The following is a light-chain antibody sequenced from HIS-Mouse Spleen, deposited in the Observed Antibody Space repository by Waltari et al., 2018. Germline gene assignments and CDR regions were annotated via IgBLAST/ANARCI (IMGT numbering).Light chain of an antibody. CDR2: DVS. CDR3: SSYTSSSFNVV. J-gene: IGLJ2*01. CDR1: SCDVGGLIY. V-gene: IGLV2-14*03. Sequence: QSAVTLPAAVSGSPRQSITIPCPRTSCDVGGLIYVAWYQQHPGKAPKLMIYDVSNRPSGVSNRFSGSKSGNTASLTISGLQAEDEADYYCSSYTSSSFNVVFGGGTKLTVL.